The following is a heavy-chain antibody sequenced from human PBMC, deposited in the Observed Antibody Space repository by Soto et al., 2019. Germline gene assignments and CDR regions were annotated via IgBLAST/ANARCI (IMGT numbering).Heavy chain of an antibody. CDR2: ISTYSGNT. V-gene: IGHV1-18*01. CDR1: GYTFTTYG. CDR3: ARDQGYSTSSTYFYGMDV. J-gene: IGHJ6*02. Sequence: QVQLVQSGAEVKKPGASVKVSCKASGYTFTTYGINWVRRARGQGLEWMGWISTYSGNTKYAQKLQGRVSMTTDTSTSIAYMELRILRSDDTAVYYCARDQGYSTSSTYFYGMDVWGQGTTVTVSS. D-gene: IGHD6-6*01.